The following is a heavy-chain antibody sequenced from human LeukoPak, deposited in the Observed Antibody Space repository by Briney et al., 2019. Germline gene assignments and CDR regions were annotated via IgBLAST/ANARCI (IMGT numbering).Heavy chain of an antibody. CDR3: ARRGGWYAAPKYGMDV. J-gene: IGHJ6*02. D-gene: IGHD6-19*01. CDR2: INHSGST. CDR1: GGSFSGYY. V-gene: IGHV4-34*01. Sequence: PSETLSLTCAVYGGSFSGYYWSWIRQPPGKGLEWIGEINHSGSTYYNPSLKSRVTISVDTSKNQFSLKLSSVTAADTAVYYCARRGGWYAAPKYGMDVWGQGTTVTVSS.